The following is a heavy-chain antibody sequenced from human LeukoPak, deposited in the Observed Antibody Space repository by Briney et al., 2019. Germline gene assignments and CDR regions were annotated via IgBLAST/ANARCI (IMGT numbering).Heavy chain of an antibody. Sequence: GASVTVSFMASGFTFTSFGFSWVRQAPGQGLQWMGWINGYNGNTEYAQNLQDRVSMTRDISTSTVYMQLTSLRSDDTAVYYCARDIGSASFQAGYHYYYMDVWGEGTTVTVSS. J-gene: IGHJ6*03. CDR2: INGYNGNT. D-gene: IGHD6-19*01. V-gene: IGHV1-18*01. CDR1: GFTFTSFG. CDR3: ARDIGSASFQAGYHYYYMDV.